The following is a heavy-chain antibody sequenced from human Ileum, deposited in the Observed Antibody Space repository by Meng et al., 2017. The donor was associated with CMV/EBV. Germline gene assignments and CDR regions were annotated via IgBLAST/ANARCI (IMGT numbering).Heavy chain of an antibody. J-gene: IGHJ4*02. CDR2: IRYDGSNE. V-gene: IGHV3-30*02. Sequence: VQWMCSGGGVVQRGGSISISCAVYGFTFRADGSHVVRQAPGKGLEWVSHIRYDGSNEYYADSVKGRFTIARDDSKNTLYLQMNSLTAEDTAIYYCAKDPGNPDTLDYWGQGNLVTVSS. CDR3: AKDPGNPDTLDY. CDR1: GFTFRADG. D-gene: IGHD5-18*01.